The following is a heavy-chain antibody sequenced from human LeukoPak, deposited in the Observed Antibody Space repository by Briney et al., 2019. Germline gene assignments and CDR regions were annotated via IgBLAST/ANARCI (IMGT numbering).Heavy chain of an antibody. Sequence: ASVKVSCKASGYTFTNFGISWVRQAPGQGLEWMGWISAYNDNTNLAQKFQGRVTMTTDTSTSTAYMEVRSLRSDDTAVYYCARDGRILEWLLWDDAFDIWGQGTMVTVSS. J-gene: IGHJ3*02. CDR2: ISAYNDNT. CDR3: ARDGRILEWLLWDDAFDI. V-gene: IGHV1-18*01. D-gene: IGHD3-3*01. CDR1: GYTFTNFG.